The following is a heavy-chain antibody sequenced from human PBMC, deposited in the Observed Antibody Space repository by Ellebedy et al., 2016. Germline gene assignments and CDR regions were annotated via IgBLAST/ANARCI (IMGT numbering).Heavy chain of an antibody. V-gene: IGHV1-3*01. D-gene: IGHD3-3*01. CDR2: INAGNGNT. CDR1: GYTFTSYA. J-gene: IGHJ3*02. CDR3: ASVVTIFGVVDHDAFDI. Sequence: ASVKVSCKASGYTFTSYAMHWVRQAPGQRLEWMGWINAGNGNTKYSQKFQGRVTITRDTSASTAYMELSSLRSEDTAVYYCASVVTIFGVVDHDAFDIWGQGTMVTVSS.